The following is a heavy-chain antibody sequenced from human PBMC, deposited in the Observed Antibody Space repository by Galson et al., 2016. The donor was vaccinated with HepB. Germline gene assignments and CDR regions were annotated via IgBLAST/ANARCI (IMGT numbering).Heavy chain of an antibody. Sequence: GSLRLSCAASGFTFSIYAMSWVRQAPGKGLEWVSTISGGAGSTSHADSVKGRFTISRDNSKNTLYLHMNSLRVEDTAVYYCAKLKYTYGSVPETLLCSLWSHFHLHQGPIGLPPGTLLQEHLWG. D-gene: IGHD5-18*01. V-gene: IGHV3-23*01. CDR1: GFTFSIYA. CDR2: ISGGAGST. CDR3: AKLKYTYGSVPETLLCSLWSHFHLHQGPIGLPPGTLLQEHL. J-gene: IGHJ6*01.